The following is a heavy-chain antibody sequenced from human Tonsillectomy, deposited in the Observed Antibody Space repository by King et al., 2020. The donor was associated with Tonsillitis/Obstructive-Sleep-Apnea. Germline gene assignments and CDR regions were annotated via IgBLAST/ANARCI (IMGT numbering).Heavy chain of an antibody. CDR1: GFIFRDYP. D-gene: IGHD4-17*01. Sequence: QLVQSGGGVVQPGRSLRLSCAASGFIFRDYPMHWIRQTPDKGLEWVAVISYDGSNKYYADSVKGRFTISRDNSNNTLSLQMDSLIAEDTAKYYCARDLVRYGDYAFECFQSWGQGTLVIVTS. V-gene: IGHV3-30*01. J-gene: IGHJ1*01. CDR2: ISYDGSNK. CDR3: ARDLVRYGDYAFECFQS.